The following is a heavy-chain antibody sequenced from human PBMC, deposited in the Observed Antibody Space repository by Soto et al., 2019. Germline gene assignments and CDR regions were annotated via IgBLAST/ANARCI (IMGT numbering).Heavy chain of an antibody. V-gene: IGHV3-23*01. CDR2: ISDGGDLI. CDR1: GFPFSNHA. Sequence: PGGSLRLSCAASGFPFSNHAMSWVRQAPGKGLEWVSGISDGGDLIYYADSVKGRFSMSRDNSENMLYLQMTNLRAEDTAIYFCAKRQGTGLAAKNFDFWGQGTLVTVS. J-gene: IGHJ4*02. D-gene: IGHD2-15*01. CDR3: AKRQGTGLAAKNFDF.